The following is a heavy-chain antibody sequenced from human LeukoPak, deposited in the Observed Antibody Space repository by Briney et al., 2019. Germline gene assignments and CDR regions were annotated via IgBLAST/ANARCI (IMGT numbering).Heavy chain of an antibody. D-gene: IGHD3-3*01. J-gene: IGHJ5*02. V-gene: IGHV1-24*01. CDR3: APLDFWVPST. CDR2: FDPEYGET. Sequence: ASAKVSCKVSGYTLNELSIHWVRQAAGKGLEWMGGFDPEYGETVYAQKFQGRVTMAEDTSTDTAYMELSSLRSEDTAVYYCAPLDFWVPSTWGQGTLVTVSS. CDR1: GYTLNELS.